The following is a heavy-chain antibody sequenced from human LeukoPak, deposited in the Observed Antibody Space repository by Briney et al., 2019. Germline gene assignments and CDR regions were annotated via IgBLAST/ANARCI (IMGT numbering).Heavy chain of an antibody. CDR1: GFTFSSYA. Sequence: GGPLRLSCSASGFTFSSYAMHWVRQAPGKGLEYVSAISSNGGSTYYADSVKGRFTISRDNSKNTLYLQMSSLRAEDTAVYDCVRRAAGPTYYFDYWGEGALVTVSS. CDR3: VRRAAGPTYYFDY. D-gene: IGHD6-13*01. CDR2: ISSNGGST. V-gene: IGHV3-64D*06. J-gene: IGHJ4*02.